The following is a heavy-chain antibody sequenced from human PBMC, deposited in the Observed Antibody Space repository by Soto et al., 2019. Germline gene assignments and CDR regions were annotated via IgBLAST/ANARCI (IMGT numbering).Heavy chain of an antibody. J-gene: IGHJ3*02. Sequence: VGSLRLSCAASGFTFSSYAMSWVRQAPGKGLEWVSAISGSGGSTYYADSVKGRFTISRDNSKNTLYLQMNSLRAEDTAVYYCAKPLYSSGWYEAFDIWGQGTMVTVSS. D-gene: IGHD6-19*01. CDR2: ISGSGGST. V-gene: IGHV3-23*01. CDR1: GFTFSSYA. CDR3: AKPLYSSGWYEAFDI.